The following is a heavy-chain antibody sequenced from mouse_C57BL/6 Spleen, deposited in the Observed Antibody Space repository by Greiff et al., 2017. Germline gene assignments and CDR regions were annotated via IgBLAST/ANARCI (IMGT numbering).Heavy chain of an antibody. J-gene: IGHJ2*01. Sequence: EVQLQQSGAELVRPGSSVKMSCKTSGYTFKSSGINWVKQRPGQGLEWIGYIYIGNGYTAYNEKFKGKATLTSDTSSSTAYMQLSRLTSEDSAIYFCARGGILLYYFDYWGQGTTLTVSS. D-gene: IGHD1-1*01. CDR3: ARGGILLYYFDY. V-gene: IGHV1-58*01. CDR1: GYTFKSSG. CDR2: IYIGNGYT.